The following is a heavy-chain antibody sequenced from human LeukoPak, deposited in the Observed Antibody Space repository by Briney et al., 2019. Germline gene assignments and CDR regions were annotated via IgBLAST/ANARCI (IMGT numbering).Heavy chain of an antibody. J-gene: IGHJ4*02. Sequence: GGSLRLSCAASGFAFSAYEMNWVRQAPGKGLEWVAYFAGSDTTIYYADSVRGRFTISRDNAKNSLYLQMNSLRAEDTALYYCTTLGYHLDSWGQGILVTVSS. V-gene: IGHV3-48*03. CDR1: GFAFSAYE. CDR3: TTLGYHLDS. D-gene: IGHD3-22*01. CDR2: FAGSDTTI.